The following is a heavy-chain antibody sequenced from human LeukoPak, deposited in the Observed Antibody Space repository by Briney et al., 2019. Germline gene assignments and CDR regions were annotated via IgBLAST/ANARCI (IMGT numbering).Heavy chain of an antibody. D-gene: IGHD6-19*01. CDR3: ARRRGSSGWLNYYYMDV. CDR1: GYTFTSYG. CDR2: ISAYNGNT. V-gene: IGHV1-18*01. Sequence: ASVKVSCKASGYTFTSYGISWVRQAPGQGLEWMGWISAYNGNTNYAQKLQGRVTMTTDTSTSTAYMELRSLRSDDTTVYYCARRRGSSGWLNYYYMDVWGKGTTVTVSS. J-gene: IGHJ6*03.